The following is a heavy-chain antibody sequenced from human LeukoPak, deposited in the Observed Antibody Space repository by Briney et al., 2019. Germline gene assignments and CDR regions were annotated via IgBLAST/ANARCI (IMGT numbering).Heavy chain of an antibody. Sequence: GGSLRLSCAASGFTFGTYWMSWVRQAPGKGLEWVATIRQDGSENHYVDSVEGRFTVSRDNAKNSLYLQMNSLRAEDTAVYYCARDPRGGWLQFPFDYWGQGTLVTVSS. CDR1: GFTFGTYW. J-gene: IGHJ4*02. D-gene: IGHD5-24*01. CDR3: ARDPRGGWLQFPFDY. CDR2: IRQDGSEN. V-gene: IGHV3-7*01.